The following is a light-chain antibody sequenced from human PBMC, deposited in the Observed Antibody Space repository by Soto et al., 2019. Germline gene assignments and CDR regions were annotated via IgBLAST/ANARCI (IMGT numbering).Light chain of an antibody. CDR1: ETVTNSF. CDR2: GIS. CDR3: QQYSSLPHT. V-gene: IGKV3-20*01. Sequence: ENVLTQSPGTLSLSPGARATLSCRASETVTNSFFAWYQQKPGQAPRLLIYGISSRATGIPDRFSGSRSGTDFTLTISRLEPEDFVVYFCQQYSSLPHTFGQGTKLEVK. J-gene: IGKJ2*01.